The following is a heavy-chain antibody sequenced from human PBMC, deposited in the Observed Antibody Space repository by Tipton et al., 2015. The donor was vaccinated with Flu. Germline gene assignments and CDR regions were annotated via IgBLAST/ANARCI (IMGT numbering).Heavy chain of an antibody. CDR1: GFTFSSYS. V-gene: IGHV3-21*01. CDR3: ARGLLWDVAGDDAFDI. Sequence: SLRLSCAASGFTFSSYSMNWVRQAPGKGLEWVSSISSSSSYIYYADSVKGRFTISRDDAKNSLYLQMNSLRAEDTAVYYCARGLLWDVAGDDAFDIWGQGTMVTASS. CDR2: ISSSSSYI. D-gene: IGHD1-26*01. J-gene: IGHJ3*02.